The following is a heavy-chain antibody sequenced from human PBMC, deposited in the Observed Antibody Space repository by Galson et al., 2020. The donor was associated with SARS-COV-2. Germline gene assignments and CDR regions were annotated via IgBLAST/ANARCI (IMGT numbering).Heavy chain of an antibody. CDR2: IYISGNT. J-gene: IGHJ3*02. V-gene: IGHV4-61*09. Sequence: SETLSLTCTVSGGSINNGDYYWSWIRQPAGKGLEWIGHIYISGNTNYNPSLKSRVTISIDTSKTQFSLKLSSVTAADTALYYCARSDTYSDFWSGQRAFDIWGQGTMVTVS. CDR1: GGSINNGDYY. D-gene: IGHD3-3*01. CDR3: ARSDTYSDFWSGQRAFDI.